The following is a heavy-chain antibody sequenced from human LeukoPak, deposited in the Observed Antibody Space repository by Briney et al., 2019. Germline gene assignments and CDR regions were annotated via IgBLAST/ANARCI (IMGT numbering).Heavy chain of an antibody. Sequence: GGSLRLSCAPSGFTFSRHGMHWVRQAPGKGLEWVAIISNDGSRKYYAHSVEGRFTISRDNSKNTLYQQMDSLRAEDTAVYYCAKTEARTNLVVPASYFDYWGQGTLVTVSS. V-gene: IGHV3-30*18. CDR2: ISNDGSRK. J-gene: IGHJ4*02. CDR3: AKTEARTNLVVPASYFDY. CDR1: GFTFSRHG. D-gene: IGHD2-15*01.